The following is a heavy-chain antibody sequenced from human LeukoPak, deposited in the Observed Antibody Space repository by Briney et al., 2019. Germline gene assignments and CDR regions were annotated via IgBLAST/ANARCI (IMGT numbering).Heavy chain of an antibody. CDR2: IRQDGGEK. D-gene: IGHD5-12*01. Sequence: GGSLRLSCAASGFIFSSYWLSWVRQAPGKGPEWVAKIRQDGGEKYYVDSVKSRFTISRDNAKNSLYLQMNSLRAEDTAVYYCAREGHSGYDLGYWGQGTLVTVSS. CDR1: GFIFSSYW. J-gene: IGHJ4*02. V-gene: IGHV3-7*01. CDR3: AREGHSGYDLGY.